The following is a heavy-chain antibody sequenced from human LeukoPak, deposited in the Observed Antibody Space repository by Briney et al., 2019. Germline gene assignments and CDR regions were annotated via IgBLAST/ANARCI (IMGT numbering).Heavy chain of an antibody. V-gene: IGHV4-34*01. J-gene: IGHJ4*02. CDR1: GGSFSNYY. D-gene: IGHD6-13*01. CDR3: ARDIYSSSWYYPSEIIDY. CDR2: INHSGST. Sequence: KTSETLSLTCAVYGGSFSNYYWSWIRQPPGKGLEWIGEINHSGSTNYNPSLKSRVTTSVDTSRNQFSLRLTSVTAADTAVYYCARDIYSSSWYYPSEIIDYWGQGTLVTVSS.